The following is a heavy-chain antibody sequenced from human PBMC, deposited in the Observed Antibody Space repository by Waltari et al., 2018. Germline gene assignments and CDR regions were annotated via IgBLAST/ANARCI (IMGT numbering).Heavy chain of an antibody. Sequence: EVQLVESGGGFAHPGGSLQLSCTASELFFTGPVLHWFRPAPGKWREWVGRIRSITHRYATAYSEAVRGRFTISRDDSKKAAYLQMDTLKVEDTAVYYCTSSYRLGTKLLDFWGQGTLVTVSS. CDR2: IRSITHRYAT. J-gene: IGHJ4*02. CDR1: ELFFTGPV. CDR3: TSSYRLGTKLLDF. D-gene: IGHD1-1*01. V-gene: IGHV3-73*02.